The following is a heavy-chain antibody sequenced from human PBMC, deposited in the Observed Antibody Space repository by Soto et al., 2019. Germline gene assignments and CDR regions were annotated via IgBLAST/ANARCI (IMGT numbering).Heavy chain of an antibody. CDR1: GGSFSAYY. Sequence: PSETLSLTCAVNGGSFSAYYWTWIRRPPGRGLEWIGEIDHSGSTNYNPSLESRVTISIDTAKNRFSLNVTSVTAADTAVYSCVRGLRYSGMDVWGQGTTVTVSS. J-gene: IGHJ6*02. D-gene: IGHD2-15*01. V-gene: IGHV4-34*01. CDR3: VRGLRYSGMDV. CDR2: IDHSGST.